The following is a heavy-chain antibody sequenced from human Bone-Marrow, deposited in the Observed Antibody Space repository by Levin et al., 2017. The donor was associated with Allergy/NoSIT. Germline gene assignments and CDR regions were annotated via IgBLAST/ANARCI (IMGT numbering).Heavy chain of an antibody. CDR1: GGSITNYF. V-gene: IGHV4-4*07. Sequence: SETLSLTCTVSGGSITNYFWTWIRQPAGKGLEWIGRISPSGSSNFNPSLKSRVTLSVDTSKNQFSLKVNSVTAADTAVYYCARDDSTFGGNNWFDPWGQGTLVTVSS. CDR3: ARDDSTFGGNNWFDP. D-gene: IGHD3-3*01. J-gene: IGHJ5*02. CDR2: ISPSGSS.